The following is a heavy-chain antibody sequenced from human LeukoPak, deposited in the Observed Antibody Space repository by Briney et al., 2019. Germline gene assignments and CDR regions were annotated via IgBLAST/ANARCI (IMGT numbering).Heavy chain of an antibody. V-gene: IGHV1-2*02. CDR1: GYTFTGYY. CDR2: INPNSGGT. CDR3: AREKVAAAGFKAAHYYYYMDV. D-gene: IGHD6-13*01. J-gene: IGHJ6*03. Sequence: ASVKVSCKASGYTFTGYYMHWVRQAPGQGLEWMGWINPNSGGTNYAQKFQGRVTMTRDTSISTAYMELSRLRSDDTAVYYCAREKVAAAGFKAAHYYYYMDVWGKGTTVTVSS.